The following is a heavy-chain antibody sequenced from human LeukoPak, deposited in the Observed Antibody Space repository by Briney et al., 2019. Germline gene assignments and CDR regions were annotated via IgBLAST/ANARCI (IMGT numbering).Heavy chain of an antibody. CDR3: ARVSAARRGYNWFDP. V-gene: IGHV1-8*01. J-gene: IGHJ5*02. Sequence: ASVKVSCKASGYTFTSYDINWVRQATGQGLEWMGWMNPNSGNTGYAQKFQGRVTMTRNTSISTAYVELSSLRSEDTAVYYCARVSAARRGYNWFDPWGQGTLVTVSS. CDR1: GYTFTSYD. CDR2: MNPNSGNT. D-gene: IGHD6-6*01.